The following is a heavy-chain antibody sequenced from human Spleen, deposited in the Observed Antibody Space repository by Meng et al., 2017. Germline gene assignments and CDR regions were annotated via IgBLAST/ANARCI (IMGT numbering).Heavy chain of an antibody. J-gene: IGHJ4*02. V-gene: IGHV3-74*01. CDR3: VRDLVGRYDS. Sequence: DVQLLESGGDLVQPGGSLRLSCAASGFAFSSFAMSWVRHAPGKGLVWVSRTDTYGTTTNYADSVQGRFTIFRDNAQDTLYLQMNSLTVEDTAVYYCVRDLVGRYDSWGPGTLVTVSS. CDR2: TDTYGTTT. CDR1: GFAFSSFA. D-gene: IGHD2-21*01.